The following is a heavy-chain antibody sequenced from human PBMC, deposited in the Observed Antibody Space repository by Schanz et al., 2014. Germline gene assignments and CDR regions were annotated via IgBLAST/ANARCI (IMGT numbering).Heavy chain of an antibody. D-gene: IGHD1-26*01. CDR1: GGSISSFK. V-gene: IGHV4-59*04. Sequence: QVQLQESGPGLVKPSETLSLTCTVSGGSISSFKWSWIRQPPGKGLGWIGSVYYSGGSYYNPSLKTGFTMPVDTPKNQSSLRLSSVPAADTAVYYCARPNSASYRIYYFDYWGQGTLVTVSS. CDR3: ARPNSASYRIYYFDY. CDR2: VYYSGGS. J-gene: IGHJ4*02.